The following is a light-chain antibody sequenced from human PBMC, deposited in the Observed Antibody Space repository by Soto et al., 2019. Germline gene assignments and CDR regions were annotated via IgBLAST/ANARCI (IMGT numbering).Light chain of an antibody. CDR3: QHYNKWTPWT. V-gene: IGKV3-15*01. Sequence: EIVMTQSPATLSVSPGERATLSCRASQSVSSNLAWYQQKPGQAPRLLIYRASTRATGIPARFSGSGSGTEFTLTISRLQSEDFAIYYCQHYNKWTPWTFGQGTKVEIK. CDR2: RAS. J-gene: IGKJ1*01. CDR1: QSVSSN.